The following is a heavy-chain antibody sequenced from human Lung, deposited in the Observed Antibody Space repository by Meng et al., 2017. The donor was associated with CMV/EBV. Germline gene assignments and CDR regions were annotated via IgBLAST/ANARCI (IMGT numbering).Heavy chain of an antibody. CDR3: VRHIIVVPARGYGVDV. CDR1: GHSISSDYF. CDR2: IYDGGST. V-gene: IGHV4-38-2*01. J-gene: IGHJ6*02. D-gene: IGHD2-2*01. Sequence: SETLSLTCRVSGHSISSDYFWGWVRQPPGKGLEWIGIYDGGSTYYNPSLKSRIVISVDTSGTQFSLTLSSVTAADTAVYYCVRHIIVVPARGYGVDVWGQGTXVTVYS.